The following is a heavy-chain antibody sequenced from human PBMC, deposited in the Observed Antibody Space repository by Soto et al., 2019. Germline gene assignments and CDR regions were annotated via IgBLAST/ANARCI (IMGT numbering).Heavy chain of an antibody. V-gene: IGHV4-4*02. D-gene: IGHD3-16*02. CDR3: TTVGSITFGGVIVPNFDY. CDR1: GGSISSSNW. CDR2: IYHTGST. Sequence: SETLSLTCTVSGGSISSSNWWSWVRQPPGKGLEWIGEIYHTGSTYYKPSLKSRVTLSVDKSKNQFSLNLSSVTAADTAVYYCTTVGSITFGGVIVPNFDYWGQGTLVTVSS. J-gene: IGHJ4*02.